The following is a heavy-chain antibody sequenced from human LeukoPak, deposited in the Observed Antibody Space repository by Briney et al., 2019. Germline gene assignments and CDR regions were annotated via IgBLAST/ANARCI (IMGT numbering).Heavy chain of an antibody. CDR3: ARLPGASDFWSGYYSPPHWYFDL. J-gene: IGHJ2*01. Sequence: SETLSLTCTVSGGSISSYYWSWIRQPPGKGLEWIGYIYTSGSTNYNPSLKSRVTISVDTSKNQFSLKLSSVTAADTAVYYCARLPGASDFWSGYYSPPHWYFDLWGRGTLVTVSS. CDR1: GGSISSYY. V-gene: IGHV4-4*09. CDR2: IYTSGST. D-gene: IGHD3-3*01.